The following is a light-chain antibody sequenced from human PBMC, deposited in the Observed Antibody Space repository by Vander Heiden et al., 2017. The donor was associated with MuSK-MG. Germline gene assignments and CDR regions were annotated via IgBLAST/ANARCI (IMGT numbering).Light chain of an antibody. J-gene: IGKJ1*01. CDR1: QSVNIY. Sequence: EIVLTQSPATLSLPPGERATLSCRASQSVNIYLAWYQQRPGQAPRLLIYDASNRATGIPARFSGSGSGTDFTLTISSLEPEDFAVYYCQQRNSWPRTFGQGTKVEIK. CDR2: DAS. V-gene: IGKV3-11*01. CDR3: QQRNSWPRT.